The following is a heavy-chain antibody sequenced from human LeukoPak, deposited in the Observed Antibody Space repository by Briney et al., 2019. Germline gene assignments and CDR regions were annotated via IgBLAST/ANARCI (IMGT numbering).Heavy chain of an antibody. CDR3: AGDPGNSYYYGSGSYYTWKWFDP. Sequence: PGGSLRLSCAASGFTFSSYSMNWVRQAPGNGLEWVSSISSSSSYIYYADSVKGRFTISRDNAKNSLYLQMNSLRAEDTAVYYCAGDPGNSYYYGSGSYYTWKWFDPWGQGTLVTVSS. CDR2: ISSSSSYI. J-gene: IGHJ5*02. D-gene: IGHD3-10*01. CDR1: GFTFSSYS. V-gene: IGHV3-21*01.